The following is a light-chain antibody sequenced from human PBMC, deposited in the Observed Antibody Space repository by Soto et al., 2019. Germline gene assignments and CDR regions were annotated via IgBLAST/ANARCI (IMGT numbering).Light chain of an antibody. J-gene: IGLJ1*01. CDR1: SSDVGGYNY. CDR3: SSYAGRYV. V-gene: IGLV2-8*01. Sequence: QSALTQPPSASWSPGQSVTISCTGTSSDVGGYNYVSWYQQHPGKAPKLMIYEVSKRPSGVPDRFSGSKSGNTASLTVSGLQAEDEADYYCSSYAGRYVFGTGTKLTVL. CDR2: EVS.